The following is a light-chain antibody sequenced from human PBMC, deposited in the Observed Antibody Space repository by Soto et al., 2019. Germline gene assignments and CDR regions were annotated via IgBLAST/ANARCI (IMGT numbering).Light chain of an antibody. CDR2: EDD. Sequence: NFMLTQPHSVSESPGKTVTISCTRSSGNIASNYVQWYQQRPGSAPTTVIYEDDQRPSGVPDRFSGSIDSSSNSAALAISGLKTEDEADYYCQYYDASNQVFGGGTKLTVL. CDR3: QYYDASNQV. J-gene: IGLJ3*02. V-gene: IGLV6-57*04. CDR1: SGNIASNY.